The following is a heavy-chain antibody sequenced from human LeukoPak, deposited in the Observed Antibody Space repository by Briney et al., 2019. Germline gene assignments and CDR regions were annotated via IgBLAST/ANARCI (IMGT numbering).Heavy chain of an antibody. J-gene: IGHJ4*02. CDR2: IKQDGSEK. V-gene: IGHV3-7*01. CDR1: GFTFSNYW. CDR3: ARSLRGYSYDS. D-gene: IGHD5-18*01. Sequence: GGSLRLSCAASGFTFSNYWMSWVRQAPGKGLEWVANIKQDGSEKYYVDSVKGRFTISRDNAKSSLYLQMNSMRAEDTAVYYCARSLRGYSYDSGGQGTLVTVSS.